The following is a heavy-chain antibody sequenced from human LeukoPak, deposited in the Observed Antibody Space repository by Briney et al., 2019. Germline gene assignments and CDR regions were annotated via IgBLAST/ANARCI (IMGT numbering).Heavy chain of an antibody. V-gene: IGHV4-31*03. CDR1: GGSLSGFY. Sequence: PSETLSLTCTVSGGSLSGFYWSWIRQHPGKGLEWIGYIYYSGSTYYNPSLKSRVTISVDTSKNQFSLKLSSVTAADTAVYYCARALSSSGYYYPSLYYYYGMDVWGQGTTVTVSS. CDR3: ARALSSSGYYYPSLYYYYGMDV. J-gene: IGHJ6*02. D-gene: IGHD3-22*01. CDR2: IYYSGST.